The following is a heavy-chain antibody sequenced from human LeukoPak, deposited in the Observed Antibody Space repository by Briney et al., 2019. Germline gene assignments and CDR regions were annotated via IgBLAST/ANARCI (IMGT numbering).Heavy chain of an antibody. CDR1: GFTFSSYS. J-gene: IGHJ4*02. V-gene: IGHV3-21*01. D-gene: IGHD3-10*02. CDR3: ARVSYVRGVTVYYFDH. CDR2: ISSSRSYI. Sequence: PGGSLRLSCAASGFTFSSYSMNWVRQAPGKGLEWVSSISSSRSYIYYADSVKGRFTISRDNAKNSLHLQMNSLRAEDTAIYYCARVSYVRGVTVYYFDHWGQGTLVTVSS.